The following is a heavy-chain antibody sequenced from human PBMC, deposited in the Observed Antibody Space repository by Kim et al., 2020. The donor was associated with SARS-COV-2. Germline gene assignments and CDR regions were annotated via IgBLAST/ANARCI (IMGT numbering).Heavy chain of an antibody. D-gene: IGHD6-13*01. CDR1: GGSFSGYY. CDR2: INHSGST. Sequence: SETLSLTCAVYGGSFSGYYWSWIRQPPGKGLEWIGEINHSGSTNYNPSLKSRVTISVDTSKNQFSLKLSSVTAADTAVYYCARGHSSSWYYYYYMDVWGKGTTVTVSS. J-gene: IGHJ6*03. V-gene: IGHV4-34*01. CDR3: ARGHSSSWYYYYYMDV.